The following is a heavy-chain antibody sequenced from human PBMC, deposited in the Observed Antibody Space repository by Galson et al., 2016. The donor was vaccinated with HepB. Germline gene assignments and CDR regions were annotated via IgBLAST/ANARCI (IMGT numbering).Heavy chain of an antibody. Sequence: SETLSLTCTVSGASISGYYLTWIRQPPGKGLGWIGHIYSTGRTNYNPSLKSRVTISVDTSKNHVSLTVSSVTAADTAVYYCARDDSGGWYGFHYGLDVWGQGTTVTVSS. CDR2: IYSTGRT. J-gene: IGHJ6*02. CDR1: GASISGYY. D-gene: IGHD6-19*01. V-gene: IGHV4-59*01. CDR3: ARDDSGGWYGFHYGLDV.